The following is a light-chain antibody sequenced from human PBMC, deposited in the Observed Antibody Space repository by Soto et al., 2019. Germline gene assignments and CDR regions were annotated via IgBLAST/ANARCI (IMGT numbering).Light chain of an antibody. CDR1: QSVTSDY. Sequence: EIVLTQSPGTLSLSPGERATLSCRASQSVTSDYLAWYQQKPGQAPRLLIYGASSRATGIPGRFSGRGSGTDFTLTISRLEPEDFAVYYCQQYGGSPLTFGGGTKVEIK. J-gene: IGKJ4*01. CDR2: GAS. V-gene: IGKV3-20*01. CDR3: QQYGGSPLT.